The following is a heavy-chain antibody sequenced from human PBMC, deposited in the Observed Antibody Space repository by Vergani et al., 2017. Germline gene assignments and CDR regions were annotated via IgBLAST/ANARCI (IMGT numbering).Heavy chain of an antibody. CDR3: AGGSGWIQRWLRF. Sequence: QVQLQQWGAGLLKPSETLSLTCAVYGGSFSGYYWSWIRQPPGKGLEWIGEINHSGSTNYNPSLKSRVTISVDTSKNQFSLKLSSVTAADTAVYYCAGGSGWIQRWLRFWGQGTLVTVSS. CDR1: GGSFSGYY. CDR2: INHSGST. J-gene: IGHJ4*02. V-gene: IGHV4-34*01. D-gene: IGHD5-18*01.